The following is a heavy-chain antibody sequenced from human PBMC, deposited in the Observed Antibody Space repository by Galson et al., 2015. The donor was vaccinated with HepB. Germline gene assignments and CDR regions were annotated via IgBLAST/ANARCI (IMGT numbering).Heavy chain of an antibody. J-gene: IGHJ4*02. Sequence: QSGAEVKKPGESLKISCKGSGYSFSSNWIAWVRQMPGRGLEWMGIICPGDSDTRYSPSFQGQVTISADKSISTAYLQWSSLEASDTAMYYCARGNLVRGVITDFDYWGQGTLVTVSS. D-gene: IGHD3-10*01. CDR2: ICPGDSDT. CDR1: GYSFSSNW. CDR3: ARGNLVRGVITDFDY. V-gene: IGHV5-51*01.